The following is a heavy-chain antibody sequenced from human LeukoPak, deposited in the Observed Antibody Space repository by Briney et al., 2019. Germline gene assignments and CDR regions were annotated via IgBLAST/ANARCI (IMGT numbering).Heavy chain of an antibody. CDR2: IHSGGTT. V-gene: IGHV4-4*07. CDR1: GDSVSDDY. CDR3: AGDNGSGYTYGYEHYYYYLDV. D-gene: IGHD5-18*01. Sequence: SETLSLTCTVSGDSVSDDYFTWIRHPAGKGLEWIWRIHSGGTTNYNPSLKSRVTLSIDKSKKPISLRLTSVTAADTALYYCAGDNGSGYTYGYEHYYYYLDVWGKGTTVTVSS. J-gene: IGHJ6*03.